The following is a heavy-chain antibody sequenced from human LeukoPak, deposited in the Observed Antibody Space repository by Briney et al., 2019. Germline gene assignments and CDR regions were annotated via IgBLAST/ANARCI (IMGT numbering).Heavy chain of an antibody. CDR1: GGSFSGYY. CDR2: INHSGST. CDR3: ARAGSGWAYSSDY. J-gene: IGHJ4*02. Sequence: SETLSLTCAVYGGSFSGYYWSWIRQPPGKGLEWIGEINHSGSTNHNPSLKSRVTISVDTSKNQFSLKLSSVTAADTAVYYCARAGSGWAYSSDYWGQGTLVTVSS. V-gene: IGHV4-34*01. D-gene: IGHD6-19*01.